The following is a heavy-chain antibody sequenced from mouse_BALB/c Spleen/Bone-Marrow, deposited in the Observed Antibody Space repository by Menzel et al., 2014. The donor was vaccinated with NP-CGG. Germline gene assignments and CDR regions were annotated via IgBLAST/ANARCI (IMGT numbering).Heavy chain of an antibody. V-gene: IGHV14-3*02. Sequence: VHLQQPGAELVKPGASVKLSCTASGFNIKDTYLHWVKQRPEQGLDWIGRIDPAIFTKYDPKFQGKATTTADTSSNTAYLHLSSLTSEDTAVYYCARYRYGWFFDVWGEGTTVTVSS. CDR1: GFNIKDTY. CDR3: ARYRYGWFFDV. CDR2: IDPAIFT. J-gene: IGHJ1*01. D-gene: IGHD2-14*01.